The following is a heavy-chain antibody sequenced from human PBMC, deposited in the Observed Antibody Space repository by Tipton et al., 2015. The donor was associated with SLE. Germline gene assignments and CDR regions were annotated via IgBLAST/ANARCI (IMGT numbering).Heavy chain of an antibody. D-gene: IGHD7-27*01. J-gene: IGHJ4*02. V-gene: IGHV3-30*02. CDR2: IGRDVNFI. CDR1: GFTFSDPG. Sequence: GSLRLSCAASGFTFSDPGMHWIRQAPGKGLEFVAFIGRDVNFIQYGDSVKGRFTISRDNSRNTLYLQMNSLRGEDTAVYYCAKVSHTGELDYWGQGTLVTVSS. CDR3: AKVSHTGELDY.